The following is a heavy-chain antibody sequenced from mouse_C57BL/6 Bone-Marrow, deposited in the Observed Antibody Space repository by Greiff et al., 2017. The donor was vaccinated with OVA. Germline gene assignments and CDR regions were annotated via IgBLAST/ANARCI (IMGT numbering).Heavy chain of an antibody. V-gene: IGHV3-6*01. J-gene: IGHJ4*01. CDR3: AKGSYGSSYYYAMDY. CDR2: ISYDGSN. D-gene: IGHD1-1*01. CDR1: GYSITSGYY. Sequence: EVKLMESGPGLVKPSQSLSLTCSVTGYSITSGYYWNWIRQFPGNKLEWMGYISYDGSNNYNPSLKNRISITRDTSKNQFFLKLNSVTTEDTATYYCAKGSYGSSYYYAMDYWGQGTSVTVSS.